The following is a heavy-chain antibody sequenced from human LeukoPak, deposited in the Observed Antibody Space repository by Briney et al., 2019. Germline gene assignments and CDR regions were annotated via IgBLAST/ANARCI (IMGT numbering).Heavy chain of an antibody. V-gene: IGHV4-34*01. D-gene: IGHD2-2*01. CDR2: INHSGST. Sequence: SETLSLTCAVYGGSLSGYYWSWIRQPPGKGLERIGEINHSGSTNYNPSLKSRVTISVDTSKNQFSLKLNSVTAADTAVYYCATEVVPAAITPGWGQGTLVTVSS. CDR3: ATEVVPAAITPG. CDR1: GGSLSGYY. J-gene: IGHJ4*02.